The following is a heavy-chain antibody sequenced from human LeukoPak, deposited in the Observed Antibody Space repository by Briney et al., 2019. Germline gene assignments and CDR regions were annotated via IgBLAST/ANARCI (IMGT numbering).Heavy chain of an antibody. CDR3: ATLNDYGDY. V-gene: IGHV3-53*01. CDR2: IYSGGST. Sequence: GALRLSCAASGFTFSSYAMSWVRQAPGKGLEWVSVIYSGGSTYYADSVKGRFTISRDNSKNTLYLQMNSLRAEDTAVYYCATLNDYGDYWGQGTLVTVSS. J-gene: IGHJ4*02. CDR1: GFTFSSYA. D-gene: IGHD4/OR15-4a*01.